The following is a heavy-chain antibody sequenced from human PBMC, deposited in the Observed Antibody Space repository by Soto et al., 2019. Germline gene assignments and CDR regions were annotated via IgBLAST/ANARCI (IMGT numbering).Heavy chain of an antibody. D-gene: IGHD1-26*01. CDR1: GYDFSSYP. J-gene: IGHJ4*02. V-gene: IGHV1-3*01. CDR2: INVANGNT. CDR3: ARRGLPSTIGGAAWAYLDH. Sequence: QVQLVQSGAEVKKPGASVKVSCKASGYDFSSYPINWVRQAPGQRPEWVGWINVANGNTQYSRKVQDRVTITRDTSATTVYMLVSSLRSEDTAVYFCARRGLPSTIGGAAWAYLDHWGQGTLVTVSS.